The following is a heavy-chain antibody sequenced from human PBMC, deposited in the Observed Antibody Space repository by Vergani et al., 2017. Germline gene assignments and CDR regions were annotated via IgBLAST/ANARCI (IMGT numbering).Heavy chain of an antibody. CDR1: GFTFSSYA. J-gene: IGHJ4*02. V-gene: IGHV3-30-3*02. CDR2: ISYDGSNK. D-gene: IGHD1-26*01. CDR3: AKSSTYSGSYPVDY. Sequence: QVQLVESGGGVVQPGRSLRLSCAASGFTFSSYAMHWVRQAPGKGLEWVAVISYDGSNKYYADAVKGRFTISRDNSKNTLYLQMNSLRAEDTAVYYCAKSSTYSGSYPVDYWGQGTLVTVSS.